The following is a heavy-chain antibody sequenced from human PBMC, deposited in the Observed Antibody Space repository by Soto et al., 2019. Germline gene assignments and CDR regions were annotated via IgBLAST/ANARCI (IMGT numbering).Heavy chain of an antibody. Sequence: GGSLRLSCVGSGFTLNTYSMSWVRQAPGKGLEWVSAISGSGGTTYYADSVKGRFTISRDNSKNTLYLQMNSLRAEDTAVYYCAKDHRHWGQGTLVTVSS. CDR2: ISGSGGTT. V-gene: IGHV3-23*01. CDR3: AKDHRH. CDR1: GFTLNTYS. J-gene: IGHJ4*02.